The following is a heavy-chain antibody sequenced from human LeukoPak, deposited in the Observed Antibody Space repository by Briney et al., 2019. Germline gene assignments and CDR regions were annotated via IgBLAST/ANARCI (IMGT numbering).Heavy chain of an antibody. CDR3: ARDHVVAAAGKSHWYFDL. Sequence: NASETLSLTCTVSGGSISSYYWSWIRQPPGKGLEWIGYIYYSGSTNYNPSLKSRVTISVDTSKNQFSLKLSSVTAADTAVYYCARDHVVAAAGKSHWYFDLWGRGTLVTVSS. CDR2: IYYSGST. J-gene: IGHJ2*01. CDR1: GGSISSYY. V-gene: IGHV4-59*01. D-gene: IGHD6-13*01.